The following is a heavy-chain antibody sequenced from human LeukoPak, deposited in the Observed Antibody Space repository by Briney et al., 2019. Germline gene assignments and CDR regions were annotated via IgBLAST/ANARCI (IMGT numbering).Heavy chain of an antibody. CDR3: AKPPRGSSSRLIDY. V-gene: IGHV3-23*01. D-gene: IGHD6-6*01. CDR1: GFTFSSYA. CDR2: ISGSGGST. Sequence: GGSLRLSCAASGFTFSSYAMSWVRPAPGKGLEWVSAISGSGGSTYYADSVKGRFTISRDNSKNTLYLQMNSLRAEDTAVYYCAKPPRGSSSRLIDYWGQGTLVTVSS. J-gene: IGHJ4*02.